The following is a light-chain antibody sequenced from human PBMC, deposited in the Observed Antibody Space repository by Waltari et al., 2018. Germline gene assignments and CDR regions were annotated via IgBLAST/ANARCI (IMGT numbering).Light chain of an antibody. CDR1: QSIISW. Sequence: DIQMTQSPSTLSASVGDRVTITCRASQSIISWLAWYQLKPGKVPKRLIDGASSLERGVPSRLSGSGSGTEFPLTISSLQPDDFATYYCQQYNSYSWTFGQGTKVEIK. V-gene: IGKV1-5*01. CDR3: QQYNSYSWT. J-gene: IGKJ1*01. CDR2: GAS.